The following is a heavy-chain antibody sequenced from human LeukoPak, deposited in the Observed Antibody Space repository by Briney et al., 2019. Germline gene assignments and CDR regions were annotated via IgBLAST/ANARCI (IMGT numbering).Heavy chain of an antibody. V-gene: IGHV3-66*04. Sequence: GGSLRLSCAASGFTFSSYSMNWVRQAPGKGLEWVSVIYSGGSTYYADSVKGRFTISRDNSKNTLYLQMNSLRAEDTAVYYCARHPTVTTDYWGQGTLVTVSS. CDR3: ARHPTVTTDY. D-gene: IGHD4-17*01. CDR2: IYSGGST. CDR1: GFTFSSYS. J-gene: IGHJ4*02.